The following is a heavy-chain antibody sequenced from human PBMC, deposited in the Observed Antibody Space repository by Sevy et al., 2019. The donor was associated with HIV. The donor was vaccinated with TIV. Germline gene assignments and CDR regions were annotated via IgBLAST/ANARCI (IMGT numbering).Heavy chain of an antibody. D-gene: IGHD2-8*01. CDR2: LSFGGGEI. CDR1: GFTFSKYS. V-gene: IGHV3-23*01. Sequence: GGSLRLSCAASGFTFSKYSMSWVRQPPGKGLEWVSTLSFGGGEINYPDPGKGRFTIPRDNSKSSVYLQMNNLRPEDTAVYYCAREGCTKPHDYWGQGTLVTVSS. CDR3: AREGCTKPHDY. J-gene: IGHJ4*02.